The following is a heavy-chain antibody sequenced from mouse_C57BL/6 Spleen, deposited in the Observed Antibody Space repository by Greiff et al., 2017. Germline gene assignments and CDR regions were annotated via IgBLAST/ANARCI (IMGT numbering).Heavy chain of an antibody. CDR3: TSDYGGNSRWAMDY. D-gene: IGHD1-1*02. Sequence: VQLQQPGAELVKPGASVKLSCKASGYTFTSYWLHWVKQRPGHGLEWIGMIHPNSGSTNYNEKFKSKATLTVDKSSRAAYMQLGSLTSENSAVYYCTSDYGGNSRWAMDYWGQGTSVTVSS. CDR2: IHPNSGST. V-gene: IGHV1-64*01. J-gene: IGHJ4*01. CDR1: GYTFTSYW.